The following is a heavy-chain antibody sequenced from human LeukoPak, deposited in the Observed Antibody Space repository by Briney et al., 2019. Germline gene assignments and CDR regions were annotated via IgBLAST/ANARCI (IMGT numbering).Heavy chain of an antibody. D-gene: IGHD1-26*01. CDR3: AKDRTVGASYWYFDL. J-gene: IGHJ2*01. CDR1: GFTFSSYA. CDR2: ISASGSST. V-gene: IGHV3-23*01. Sequence: GGSLRLSCAASGFTFSSYAMSWVRQAPGKGLEWVSTISASGSSTYYADSVKGRFTLSRDSSKNTLFLHMNTLRAEDTAIYYCAKDRTVGASYWYFDLWGRGTLVTVSS.